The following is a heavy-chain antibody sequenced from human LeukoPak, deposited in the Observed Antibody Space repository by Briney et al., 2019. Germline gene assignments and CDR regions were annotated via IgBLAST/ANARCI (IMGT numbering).Heavy chain of an antibody. V-gene: IGHV5-51*01. CDR1: GYSFINYW. J-gene: IGHJ4*02. Sequence: GESLKISCKGSGYSFINYWIGWVRQMPGEGLEWMGIIFPGDSDIRYRPSLQGHVTISADKSISTAYLQWSSLKASDTAMYYCARRGAGYFGGFSFYYFDYWGQGTLVTVSS. CDR3: ARRGAGYFGGFSFYYFDY. CDR2: IFPGDSDI. D-gene: IGHD2-15*01.